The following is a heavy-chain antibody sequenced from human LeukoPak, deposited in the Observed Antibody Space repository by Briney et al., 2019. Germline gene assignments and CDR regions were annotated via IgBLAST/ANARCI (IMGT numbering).Heavy chain of an antibody. V-gene: IGHV3-23*01. D-gene: IGHD5-24*01. Sequence: PGGSLRLSCAASGFTFSSYAMSWVRQAPGKGLEWVSAISGSGGSTYYADSVKGRFTISRDNSKNTLYLQMSSLRAEDTAVYYCAKDGVLEMATIVSLDAFDIWGQGTMVTVSS. CDR1: GFTFSSYA. CDR2: ISGSGGST. J-gene: IGHJ3*02. CDR3: AKDGVLEMATIVSLDAFDI.